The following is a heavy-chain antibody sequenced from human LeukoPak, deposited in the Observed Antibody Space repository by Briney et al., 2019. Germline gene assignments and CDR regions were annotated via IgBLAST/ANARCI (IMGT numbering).Heavy chain of an antibody. CDR2: IASGGST. V-gene: IGHV3-66*01. J-gene: IGHJ4*02. D-gene: IGHD6-6*01. CDR3: ARGNGHSSSSRYFDY. Sequence: GRSLRLSCAASGFTVSSNYMNWVRQAPGKGLEWVSVIASGGSTYYADPVKGRFTISRDTSKNTLYLQMNSLRAEDTAVYYCARGNGHSSSSRYFDYWGQGTLVTVSS. CDR1: GFTVSSNY.